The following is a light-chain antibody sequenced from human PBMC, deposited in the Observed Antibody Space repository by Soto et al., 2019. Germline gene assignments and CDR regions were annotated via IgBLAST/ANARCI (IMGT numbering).Light chain of an antibody. Sequence: DIQITQSPSSLAASVGDRVTITCRARQSISSYLNWYQQKPGKAPKLLIYAASSLQSGVPSRFSGSRSGTDFTLTISSLQPEDFATYYCQQSYSTPPWTFGQGTKVEIK. J-gene: IGKJ1*01. CDR1: QSISSY. V-gene: IGKV1-39*01. CDR3: QQSYSTPPWT. CDR2: AAS.